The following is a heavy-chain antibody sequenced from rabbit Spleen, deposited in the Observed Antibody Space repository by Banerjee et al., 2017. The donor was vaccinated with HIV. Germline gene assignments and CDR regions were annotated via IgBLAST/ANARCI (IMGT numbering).Heavy chain of an antibody. CDR2: IYPDYGST. CDR1: GIDFSSYG. V-gene: IGHV1S47*01. Sequence: QEQLVESGGGLVTLGGSLKLSCKASGIDFSSYGISWVRQAPGKGLEWIAYIYPDYGSTDYASWVNGRFTISLDNAQNTVFLQMTSLAAADTATYFCARDLAGAIGWNFYLWGPGTLVTVS. CDR3: ARDLAGAIGWNFYL. J-gene: IGHJ4*01. D-gene: IGHD4-1*01.